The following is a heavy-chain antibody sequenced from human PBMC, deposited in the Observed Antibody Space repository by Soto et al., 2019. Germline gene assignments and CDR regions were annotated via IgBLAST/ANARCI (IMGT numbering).Heavy chain of an antibody. V-gene: IGHV3-11*06. D-gene: IGHD2-2*01. CDR3: ARGHRGGYCSSTSCYGWHYYGMDV. CDR2: ISSSSSYT. J-gene: IGHJ6*02. CDR1: GFTFSDYY. Sequence: GGSLRLSCAASGFTFSDYYMSWIRQAPGKGLEWVSYISSSSSYTNYADSVKGRFTISRDNAKNSLYLQMNSLRAEDTAVYYCARGHRGGYCSSTSCYGWHYYGMDVWGQGTTVTVSS.